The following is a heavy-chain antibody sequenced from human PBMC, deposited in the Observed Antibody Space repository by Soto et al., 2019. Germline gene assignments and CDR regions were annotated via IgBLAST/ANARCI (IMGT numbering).Heavy chain of an antibody. V-gene: IGHV1-8*01. D-gene: IGHD1-26*01. Sequence: QVQLVQSGAEVKKPGASVQVSCKASGYTFTSYDITWVRQATGQGLEWMGWMNPNSGNPGYAQTFQGRVTMTRNTSIGTAYMELSSLRSEDPAVYYCASRNWRGELPYWGQGTLVTVSS. CDR1: GYTFTSYD. J-gene: IGHJ4*02. CDR2: MNPNSGNP. CDR3: ASRNWRGELPY.